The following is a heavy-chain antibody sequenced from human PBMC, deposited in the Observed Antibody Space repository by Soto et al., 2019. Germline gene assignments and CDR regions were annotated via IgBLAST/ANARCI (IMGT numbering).Heavy chain of an antibody. J-gene: IGHJ4*02. CDR1: GYTFTYYH. D-gene: IGHD5-18*01. V-gene: IGHV1-46*01. CDR3: ARVTYSYGLLFYLDY. CDR2: INPNGGDT. Sequence: ASVKVSCKASGYTFTYYHVHWVRQAPGQGLEWMGIINPNGGDTTYAQKFQGRVTMTRDTSTSTVYMEMSSLTSEDTALYYCARVTYSYGLLFYLDYWGQGTLVTVSS.